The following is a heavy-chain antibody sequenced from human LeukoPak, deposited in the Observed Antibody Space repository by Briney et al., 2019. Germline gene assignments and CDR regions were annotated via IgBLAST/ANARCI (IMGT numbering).Heavy chain of an antibody. J-gene: IGHJ4*02. Sequence: SVKVSCKASGGTFSSYAISWVRQAPGQGLEWMGGIIPIFGTANYAQKFQGRVTITADESTSTAYMELSSLRSEDTAVYYCARGYLGYYDSSGYYGFDYWGQGALVTVSS. CDR1: GGTFSSYA. V-gene: IGHV1-69*13. CDR3: ARGYLGYYDSSGYYGFDY. CDR2: IIPIFGTA. D-gene: IGHD3-22*01.